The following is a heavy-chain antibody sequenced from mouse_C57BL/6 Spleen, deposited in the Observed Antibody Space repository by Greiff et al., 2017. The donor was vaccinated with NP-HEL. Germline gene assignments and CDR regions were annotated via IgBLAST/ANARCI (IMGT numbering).Heavy chain of an antibody. CDR2: IYPSDSET. Sequence: QVQLQQSGAELVRPGSSVKLSCKASGYTFTSYWMDWVKQRPGQGLEWIGNIYPSDSETHYNQKFKDKATLTVDKSSSTAYMQLSSLTSEDSAVYYCARGGREDAMDYWGQGTSVTVSS. V-gene: IGHV1-61*01. CDR3: ARGGREDAMDY. J-gene: IGHJ4*01. CDR1: GYTFTSYW.